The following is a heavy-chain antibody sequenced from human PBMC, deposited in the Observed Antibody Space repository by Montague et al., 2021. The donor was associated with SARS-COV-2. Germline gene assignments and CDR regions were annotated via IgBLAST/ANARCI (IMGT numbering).Heavy chain of an antibody. CDR2: MYYSGST. CDR1: GGSISSHY. CDR3: ARDFDY. Sequence: SETLSLACTVSGGSISSHYWSWIRQPPGKGLEWIGYMYYSGSTNYNPSLKSPVTLSVDTTNNQFSLKLSSVTAADTAVYYCARDFDYWGQGTLVTVSS. J-gene: IGHJ4*02. V-gene: IGHV4-59*11.